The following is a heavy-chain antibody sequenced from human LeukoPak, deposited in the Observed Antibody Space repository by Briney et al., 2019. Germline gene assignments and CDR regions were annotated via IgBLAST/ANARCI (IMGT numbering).Heavy chain of an antibody. V-gene: IGHV1-2*02. CDR1: GYTFTDYY. J-gene: IGHJ4*02. D-gene: IGHD2-2*01. CDR2: INPNDGDT. CDR3: ARANFLYCSSSTCLFDY. Sequence: ASVKVSCKASGYTFTDYYMHWVRQAPGQGFEWMGWINPNDGDTNYAQKFQGRVTMIRDTSISTAHMEVSRLRSDDTAVYYCARANFLYCSSSTCLFDYWGQGTLVTASS.